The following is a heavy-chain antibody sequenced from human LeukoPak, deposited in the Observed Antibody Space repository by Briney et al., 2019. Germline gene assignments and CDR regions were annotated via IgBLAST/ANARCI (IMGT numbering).Heavy chain of an antibody. D-gene: IGHD3-10*01. Sequence: SQTLSLTCAVSGGSISSGGYSWSWIRQPPGKGLEWIGYIYHSGSTYYNPSLKSRVTISVGRSKNQFSLKLSSVTAADTAVYYCASSDYYGSGRGIDYWGQGTLVTVSS. CDR3: ASSDYYGSGRGIDY. CDR1: GGSISSGGYS. J-gene: IGHJ4*02. V-gene: IGHV4-30-2*01. CDR2: IYHSGST.